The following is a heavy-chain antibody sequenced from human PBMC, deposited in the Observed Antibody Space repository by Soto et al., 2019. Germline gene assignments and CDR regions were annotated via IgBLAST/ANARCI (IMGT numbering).Heavy chain of an antibody. CDR1: GFTFSNAY. J-gene: IGHJ4*02. CDR2: IKAKTNGGTI. V-gene: IGHV3-15*01. D-gene: IGHD2-15*01. Sequence: EVQLVESGGGLVKPGESLRLSCAASGFTFSNAYMSWLRQAPGKGLEWVGRIKAKTNGGTIDYAAPMKDRFTISRDDSKTTLYLQINSLKTEDTAVYYCCGSYACSFCSNGGQGALFTVSS. CDR3: CGSYACSFCSN.